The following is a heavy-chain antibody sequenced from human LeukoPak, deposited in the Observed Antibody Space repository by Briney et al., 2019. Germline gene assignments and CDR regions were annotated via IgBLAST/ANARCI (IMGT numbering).Heavy chain of an antibody. D-gene: IGHD3/OR15-3a*01. Sequence: GGSLRLSCAVSGFRVSDYYISWVRQAPGKGLEWVGLIRDSGEAFYADFARGRFAISRDESENTLYLQMNSLRVEDTAVYFCARDRAANQDWVEFDPWGQGTPVIVSS. CDR3: ARDRAANQDWVEFDP. CDR2: IRDSGEA. J-gene: IGHJ5*02. V-gene: IGHV3-66*03. CDR1: GFRVSDYY.